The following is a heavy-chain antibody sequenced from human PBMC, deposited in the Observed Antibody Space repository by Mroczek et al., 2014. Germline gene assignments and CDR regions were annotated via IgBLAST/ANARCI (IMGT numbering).Heavy chain of an antibody. CDR2: IYTSGST. Sequence: QVQLQESGPTLVKPSETLSLTCTVSDDSISDYYWSWIRQPAGKGLEWIGRIYTSGSTNYNPSLKSRVTMSVDTSKNQFSLKLSSVTAADTAVYYCARDRSIFQYLFEWGQGTLVTVSS. CDR3: ARDRSIFQYLFE. J-gene: IGHJ4*02. V-gene: IGHV4-4*07. CDR1: DDSISDYY. D-gene: IGHD6-6*01.